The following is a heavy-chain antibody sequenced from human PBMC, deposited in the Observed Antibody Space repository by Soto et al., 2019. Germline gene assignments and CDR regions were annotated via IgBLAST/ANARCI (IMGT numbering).Heavy chain of an antibody. V-gene: IGHV3-21*01. CDR3: ARDPPAFVVVVAATQRMDV. CDR1: GFTFSSYS. J-gene: IGHJ6*02. D-gene: IGHD2-15*01. CDR2: ISSSSSYI. Sequence: GGSLRLSCAASGFTFSSYSMNWVRQAPGKGLEWVSSISSSSSYIYYADSVKGRFTISRDNAKNSLYLQMNSLRADDTAVYYCARDPPAFVVVVAATQRMDVWGQGTTVTVSS.